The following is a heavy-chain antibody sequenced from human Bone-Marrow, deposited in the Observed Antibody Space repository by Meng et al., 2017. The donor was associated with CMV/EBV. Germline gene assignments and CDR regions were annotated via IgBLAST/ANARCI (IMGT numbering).Heavy chain of an antibody. J-gene: IGHJ3*02. V-gene: IGHV4-34*01. CDR1: GGSFSGYY. CDR2: INHSGST. D-gene: IGHD1-26*01. CDR3: ASEFYGSYSACDI. Sequence: SETLSLTCAVYGGSFSGYYWSWIRQPPGKGLEWIGEINHSGSTNYNPSLKSRVTISVDTSKNQFSLKLSSVTAADTAVYYCASEFYGSYSACDIWGQGKMVNV.